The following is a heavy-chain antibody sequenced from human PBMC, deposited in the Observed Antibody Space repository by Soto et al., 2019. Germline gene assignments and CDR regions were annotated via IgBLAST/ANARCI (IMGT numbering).Heavy chain of an antibody. V-gene: IGHV3-30-3*01. CDR3: ARAGYGDYVDYYYGMDV. CDR2: ISYDGSNK. D-gene: IGHD4-17*01. Sequence: QVQLVESGGGVVQPGKSLRLSCAASGFTFSSYAMHWVRQAPGKGLEWVAVISYDGSNKYYADSVKGRFTISRDNSKNXRYLQMNSLRAEDTAVYYCARAGYGDYVDYYYGMDVWGQGTTVTVSS. J-gene: IGHJ6*02. CDR1: GFTFSSYA.